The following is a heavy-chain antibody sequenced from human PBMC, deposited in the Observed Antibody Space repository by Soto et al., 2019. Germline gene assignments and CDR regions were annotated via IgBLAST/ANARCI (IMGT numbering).Heavy chain of an antibody. CDR2: ISYDGSNK. Sequence: QVQLVESGGAVVQPGTSLRLSRTASGFTFSNYGMHWVRQAPGKGLEWVAVISYDGSNKYSADSVKGRFTISKDNSKNTLYLQMNSLRAEDTAVYYCAKSLDGYNLDYWGQGTLVTVSS. V-gene: IGHV3-30*18. CDR3: AKSLDGYNLDY. J-gene: IGHJ4*02. CDR1: GFTFSNYG. D-gene: IGHD5-12*01.